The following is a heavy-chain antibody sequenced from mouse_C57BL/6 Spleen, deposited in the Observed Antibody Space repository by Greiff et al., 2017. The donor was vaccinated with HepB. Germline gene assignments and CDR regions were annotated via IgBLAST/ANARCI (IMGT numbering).Heavy chain of an antibody. D-gene: IGHD1-3*01. CDR3: ARHITFDY. CDR1: GFTFSSYT. V-gene: IGHV5-9*01. CDR2: ISGGGGNT. J-gene: IGHJ2*01. Sequence: EVKLEESGGGLVKPGGSLKLSCAASGFTFSSYTMSWVRQTPEKRLEWVATISGGGGNTYYPDSVKGRFTISRDNAKNTLYLQMSSLRSEDTALYYCARHITFDYWGQGTTLTVSS.